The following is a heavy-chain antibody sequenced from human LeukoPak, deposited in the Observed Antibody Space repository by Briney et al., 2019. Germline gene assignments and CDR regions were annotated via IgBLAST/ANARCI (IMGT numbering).Heavy chain of an antibody. V-gene: IGHV4-38-2*01. D-gene: IGHD2-2*01. Sequence: PSETLFLTCAVSGYSISSGYYWGWIRQPPGKGLEWIGSIYHSGSTHYDPSLKSRVTISVDTSRNQFSLKLNSVTAADTAVYYCARNGTNNYFDYWGQGTLVTVSS. CDR3: ARNGTNNYFDY. CDR1: GYSISSGYY. CDR2: IYHSGST. J-gene: IGHJ4*02.